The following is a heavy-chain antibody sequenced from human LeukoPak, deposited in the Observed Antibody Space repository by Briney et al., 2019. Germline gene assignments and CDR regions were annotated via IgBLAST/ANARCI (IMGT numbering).Heavy chain of an antibody. J-gene: IGHJ4*02. CDR3: ATLEIGDYYFDY. D-gene: IGHD3-16*01. CDR1: GGSISSRPYY. V-gene: IGHV4-39*01. Sequence: SETLSLTCTVSGGSISSRPYYWGWVRQPPGKGLEWIGSISYSGSIHYNPSLKSRVTISVDTSKNHFSLRLSSVTAADTAVCYCATLEIGDYYFDYWGQGTLVTVSS. CDR2: ISYSGSI.